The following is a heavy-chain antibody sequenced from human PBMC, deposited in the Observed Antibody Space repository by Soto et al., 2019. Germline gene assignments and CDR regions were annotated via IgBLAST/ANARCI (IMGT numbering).Heavy chain of an antibody. Sequence: PSETLSLTCAVYGGSFSGYYWSWIRQPPGKGLEWIGEINHSGSTNYNPSLKSRVTISVDTSKNQFFLKLSSVTAADTAVYYCARAAPRYCSGGSCSTGSYTWCQGTLLTISS. CDR3: ARAAPRYCSGGSCSTGSYT. V-gene: IGHV4-34*01. D-gene: IGHD2-15*01. J-gene: IGHJ5*02. CDR2: INHSGST. CDR1: GGSFSGYY.